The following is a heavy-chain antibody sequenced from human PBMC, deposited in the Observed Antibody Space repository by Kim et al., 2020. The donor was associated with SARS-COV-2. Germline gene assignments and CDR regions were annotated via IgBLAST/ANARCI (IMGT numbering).Heavy chain of an antibody. CDR3: ARGAHHYYYYYGMDV. Sequence: GGSLRLSCAASGFTFSSYGMHWVRQAPGKGLEWVAVIWYDGSNKYYADSVKGRFTISRDNSKNTLYLQMNSLRAEDTAVYYCARGAHHYYYYYGMDVWGQGTTVTVSS. V-gene: IGHV3-33*01. CDR1: GFTFSSYG. J-gene: IGHJ6*02. CDR2: IWYDGSNK.